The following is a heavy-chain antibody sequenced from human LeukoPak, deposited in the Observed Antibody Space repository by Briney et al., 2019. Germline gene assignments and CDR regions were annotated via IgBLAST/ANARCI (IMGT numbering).Heavy chain of an antibody. V-gene: IGHV3-30*02. CDR2: IRYDGSNK. D-gene: IGHD3-3*01. CDR3: AKDSGRVTIFGVLIPLDY. CDR1: GFTFSSYG. J-gene: IGHJ4*02. Sequence: PGGSLRLSCAASGFTFSSYGMHWVRQAPGKGLEWVAFIRYDGSNKYYADSVKGRLTISRDNSKNTLYLEMNSLRAEDTAIYYCAKDSGRVTIFGVLIPLDYWGQGTLVTVSS.